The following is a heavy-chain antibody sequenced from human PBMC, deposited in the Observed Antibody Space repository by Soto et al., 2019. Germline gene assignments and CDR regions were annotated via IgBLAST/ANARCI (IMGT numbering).Heavy chain of an antibody. J-gene: IGHJ6*02. CDR1: GFTFSSYG. Sequence: QVQLVESGGGVVQPGRSLRLSCAASGFTFSSYGMHWVRQAPGKGLEWVAVIWDDGSNKYYADSVKGRFTISRDNYKNTLYRQMNSLRAEDTAVYYCARDCMVRGSSDYYYGMDVWGQGPTVTVSS. CDR2: IWDDGSNK. V-gene: IGHV3-33*01. D-gene: IGHD3-10*01. CDR3: ARDCMVRGSSDYYYGMDV.